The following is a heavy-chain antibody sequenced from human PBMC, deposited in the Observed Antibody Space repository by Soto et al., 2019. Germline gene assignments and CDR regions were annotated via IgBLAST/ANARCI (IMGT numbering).Heavy chain of an antibody. CDR2: IYYSGST. CDR3: ARTYKRSSWTYYYYYGMDV. Sequence: SETLSLTCTDSGGSISSYYWSWIRQPPGKGLEWIGYIYYSGSTNYNPSLKSRVTISVDTSKNQFSLKLSSVTAADTAVYYCARTYKRSSWTYYYYYGMDVWGQGTTVTVSS. J-gene: IGHJ6*02. V-gene: IGHV4-59*01. D-gene: IGHD6-13*01. CDR1: GGSISSYY.